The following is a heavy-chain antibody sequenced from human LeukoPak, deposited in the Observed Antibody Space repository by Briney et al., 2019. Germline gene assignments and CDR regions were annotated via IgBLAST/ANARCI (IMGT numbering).Heavy chain of an antibody. J-gene: IGHJ3*02. CDR2: IYYSGSA. CDR1: GGSISSSSDY. Sequence: SETLSLTCTVSGGSISSSSDYWAWIRQPPGKGLEWIGSIYYSGSASYSSSLQSRVTISVDTSKNQFSLKLTSVTAADTAVYYCARQFGARAFDIWGHGTMVSVSS. CDR3: ARQFGARAFDI. D-gene: IGHD3-16*01. V-gene: IGHV4-39*01.